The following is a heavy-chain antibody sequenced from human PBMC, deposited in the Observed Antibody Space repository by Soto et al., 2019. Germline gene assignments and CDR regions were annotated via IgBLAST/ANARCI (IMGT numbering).Heavy chain of an antibody. CDR2: IYYDGNA. D-gene: IGHD6-6*01. J-gene: IGHJ4*02. CDR3: ARSSIEPRVFMYPFDS. Sequence: SETLSLTCTVSGDSITSSSHSWCWIRQPPGKGLECIANIYYDGNAYYNPSLKSRVAISLDTSKNLFSLRLNSVTAADTVVYYCARSSIEPRVFMYPFDSWGQGTLVTVS. CDR1: GDSITSSSHS. V-gene: IGHV4-39*01.